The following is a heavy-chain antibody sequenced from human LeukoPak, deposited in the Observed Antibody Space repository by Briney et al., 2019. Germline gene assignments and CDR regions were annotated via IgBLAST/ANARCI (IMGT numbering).Heavy chain of an antibody. CDR3: ARAGDSSGWFYYYYYYMDV. CDR1: GGTFSSYA. V-gene: IGHV1-18*01. Sequence: ASVKVSCKASGGTFSSYAISWVRQAPGQGLEWMGWISAYNGNTNYAQKLQGRVTMTTDTSTSTAYMELRSLRSDDTAVYYCARAGDSSGWFYYYYYYMDVWGKGTTVTVSS. D-gene: IGHD6-19*01. CDR2: ISAYNGNT. J-gene: IGHJ6*03.